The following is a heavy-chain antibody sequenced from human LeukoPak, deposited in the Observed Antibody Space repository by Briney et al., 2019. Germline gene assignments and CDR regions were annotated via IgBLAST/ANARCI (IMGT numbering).Heavy chain of an antibody. CDR2: MNQDGSEK. Sequence: GGSLRLSCAASGFTFSSYWMSWVRQAPGKGLEWVANMNQDGSEKYYLDSVKGRFTISRDNAKSSLYLQMNSLRADDTAVHYCARDRALYDSRRGYYYTEDDYWGQGTLVTVSS. V-gene: IGHV3-7*01. CDR3: ARDRALYDSRRGYYYTEDDY. J-gene: IGHJ4*02. D-gene: IGHD3-22*01. CDR1: GFTFSSYW.